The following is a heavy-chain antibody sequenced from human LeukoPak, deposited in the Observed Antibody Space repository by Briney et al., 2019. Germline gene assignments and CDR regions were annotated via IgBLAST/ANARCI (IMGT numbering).Heavy chain of an antibody. D-gene: IGHD4-17*01. CDR2: IYYSGST. CDR1: GGSISSYY. CDR3: ASGPTVKSAYYFDY. V-gene: IGHV4-59*01. J-gene: IGHJ4*02. Sequence: PSETLSLTCTVSGGSISSYYWSWIRQPPGKGLEWIGYIYYSGSTNYNPSLRSRVTISVATSKNQFSLKLSSVTAADTAVYYCASGPTVKSAYYFDYWGQGTLVTVSS.